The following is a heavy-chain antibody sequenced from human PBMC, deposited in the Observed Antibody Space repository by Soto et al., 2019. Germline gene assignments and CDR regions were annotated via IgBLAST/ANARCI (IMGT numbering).Heavy chain of an antibody. CDR2: INLDTGVT. Sequence: ASVKVSCKASGYTFSGYSMNWVRQAPGQGLEWVGRINLDTGVTSYAQKFQGRVTMTRDTPVNTAHLEVNRLTSDDTAVYYCARVAPTWGSNAFDIWGQGTKVTVSS. CDR1: GYTFSGYS. D-gene: IGHD7-27*01. V-gene: IGHV1-2*06. CDR3: ARVAPTWGSNAFDI. J-gene: IGHJ3*02.